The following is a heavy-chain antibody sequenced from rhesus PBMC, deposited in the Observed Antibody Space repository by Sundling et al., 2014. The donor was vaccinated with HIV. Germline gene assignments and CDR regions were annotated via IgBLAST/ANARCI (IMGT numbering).Heavy chain of an antibody. V-gene: IGHV3S42*01. D-gene: IGHD3-9*01. CDR3: ARDEDAYGYYLDV. Sequence: EVQLVESGGGLAKPGGSLRLSCAASGFTFTSYYMYWVRQAPGKGLEWVSAINTGGVSTYYADSVKGRFTISRDNSKNTLSLQMNNLKLEDTAVYNCARDEDAYGYYLDVWGPGVLVTVSS. J-gene: IGHJ5-1*01. CDR2: INTGGVST. CDR1: GFTFTSYY.